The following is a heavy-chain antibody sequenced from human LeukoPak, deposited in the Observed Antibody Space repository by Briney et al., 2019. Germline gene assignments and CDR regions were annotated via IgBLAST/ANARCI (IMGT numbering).Heavy chain of an antibody. D-gene: IGHD6-19*01. Sequence: GGSLRLSCAASGFTFTNYWMHWVRHAPGKGLVWVSRVLRDGSRIIYADSVKGRFTISRDNAKNTLYLQMDSLRAEDTAVYYCARVAVGGTRAFDIWGQGTTVTVSS. V-gene: IGHV3-74*01. CDR2: VLRDGSRI. J-gene: IGHJ3*02. CDR1: GFTFTNYW. CDR3: ARVAVGGTRAFDI.